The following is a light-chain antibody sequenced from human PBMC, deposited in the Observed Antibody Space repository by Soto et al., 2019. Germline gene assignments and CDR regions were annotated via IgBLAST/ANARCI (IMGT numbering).Light chain of an antibody. J-gene: IGKJ1*01. V-gene: IGKV3-11*01. CDR2: GAS. CDR1: QSVSTY. Sequence: EIVLTQSPATLSLSQGEGATLSCRASQSVSTYLAWYQQKPGQAPRLLIYGASNRATGVAARFSGSGSGTDFTLTISSLEPEDSAVYYCQQRDSWWTFGQGTKVDI. CDR3: QQRDSWWT.